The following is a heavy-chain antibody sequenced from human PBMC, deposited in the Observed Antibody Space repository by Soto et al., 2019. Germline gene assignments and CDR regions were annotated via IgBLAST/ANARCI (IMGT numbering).Heavy chain of an antibody. J-gene: IGHJ4*02. V-gene: IGHV1-2*02. CDR1: GYRFIDFF. CDR3: ERDNSGANFVY. Sequence: ASVKVSCKASGYRFIDFFLHWVRQAPGQGLEWMGWINPKNGDTNYAQKFQDRVTMTRDTSISVAYMDLSGLNSGDTAVYYCERDNSGANFVYWGQGAPVTVSS. D-gene: IGHD2-15*01. CDR2: INPKNGDT.